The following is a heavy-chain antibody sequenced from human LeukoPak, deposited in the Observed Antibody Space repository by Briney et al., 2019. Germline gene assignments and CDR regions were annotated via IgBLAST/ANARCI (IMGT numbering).Heavy chain of an antibody. Sequence: QSGGSLRLSCAASGFTFSSYAMHWVRQAPGKGLEWVAVISYDGSNKYYADSVKGRFTISRDNSKNTLYLQMNSLRAEDTAVYYCARGGYPHTNFDYWGQGTLVTASS. CDR1: GFTFSSYA. CDR3: ARGGYPHTNFDY. CDR2: ISYDGSNK. V-gene: IGHV3-30-3*01. J-gene: IGHJ4*02. D-gene: IGHD3-16*02.